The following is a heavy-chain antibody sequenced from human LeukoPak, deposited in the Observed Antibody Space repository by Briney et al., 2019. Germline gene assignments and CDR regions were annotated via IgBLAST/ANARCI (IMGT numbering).Heavy chain of an antibody. D-gene: IGHD3-10*01. CDR1: GGSFSGYY. Sequence: SETLSLTCAVYGGSFSGYYWSWIRQPPGKGLEWIGEINHSGSTNYNPSLKSRVTISVDTSKNQFSLKLSSVTAADTAVYYCARDGAPMVRGVIGRWFDPWGQGTLVTVSS. CDR2: INHSGST. CDR3: ARDGAPMVRGVIGRWFDP. J-gene: IGHJ5*02. V-gene: IGHV4-34*01.